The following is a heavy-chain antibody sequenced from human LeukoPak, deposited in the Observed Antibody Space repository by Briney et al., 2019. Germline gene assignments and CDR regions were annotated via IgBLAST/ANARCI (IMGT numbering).Heavy chain of an antibody. J-gene: IGHJ4*02. Sequence: SETLSLTCAVSGYSISSGHYWGWIRQPPGKGLEWIGSIYHSGGTYYNPSLKSRVTISVDTSKTQFSLKMKSVTAADTAVYYCAGFTPAVDYCSQGTLVTVSS. CDR1: GYSISSGHY. CDR3: AGFTPAVDY. D-gene: IGHD3-10*01. CDR2: IYHSGGT. V-gene: IGHV4-38-2*01.